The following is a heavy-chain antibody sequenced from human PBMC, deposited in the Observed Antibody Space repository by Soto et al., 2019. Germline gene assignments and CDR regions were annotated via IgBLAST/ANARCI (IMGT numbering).Heavy chain of an antibody. CDR2: TNAGNGNT. CDR3: ARAVAVPADFDY. CDR1: GYTFTSYA. J-gene: IGHJ4*02. Sequence: QVQLVQSGAEEKKPGASVKVYCKASGYTFTSYAMHWVRQAPGQRLEWMGWTNAGNGNTKYSQKFQGRVTITRGTSASTAYMELSSLRSEDTAVYYCARAVAVPADFDYWGQGTLVTVSS. D-gene: IGHD6-19*01. V-gene: IGHV1-3*05.